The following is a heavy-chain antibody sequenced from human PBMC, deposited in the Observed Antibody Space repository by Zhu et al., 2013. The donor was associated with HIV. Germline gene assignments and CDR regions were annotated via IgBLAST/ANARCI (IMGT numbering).Heavy chain of an antibody. CDR3: AREAGTMIRGVIIRSGAFDI. Sequence: QVQLVQSGAEVRKPGASVRVSCKTSGYTFSDYYIHWVRQAPGQGLEWMGWINPNSGGTNYAQKFQGGVTMTRDTSISTAYMELRRLRFDDTAVYYCAREAGTMIRGVIIRSGAFDIWGQGTMVTVSS. D-gene: IGHD3-10*01. CDR1: GYTFSDYY. CDR2: INPNSGGT. J-gene: IGHJ3*02. V-gene: IGHV1-2*02.